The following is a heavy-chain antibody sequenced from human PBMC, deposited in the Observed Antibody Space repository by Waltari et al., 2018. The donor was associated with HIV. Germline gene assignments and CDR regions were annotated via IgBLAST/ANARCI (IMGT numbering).Heavy chain of an antibody. CDR1: GFTFSSYW. V-gene: IGHV3-7*01. CDR3: ARADYDILTGPPPAYFFDY. Sequence: EVQLVESGGGLVQPGGSLRLSCAASGFTFSSYWMSWVRQAPGKGREGVANIKQDGRGRYYVDSVKGRFTISRDNAKKSLYLQMNSLRAEDTAVYYCARADYDILTGPPPAYFFDYWGQGTLVTVSS. CDR2: IKQDGRGR. D-gene: IGHD3-9*01. J-gene: IGHJ4*02.